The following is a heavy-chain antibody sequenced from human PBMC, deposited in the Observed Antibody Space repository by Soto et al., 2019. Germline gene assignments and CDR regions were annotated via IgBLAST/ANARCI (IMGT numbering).Heavy chain of an antibody. CDR1: GYSFTSYW. D-gene: IGHD2-2*01. V-gene: IGHV5-51*01. CDR3: ARHVGSVVVVPENWFDP. CDR2: IYPGDSDT. J-gene: IGHJ5*02. Sequence: GESLKISCKGSGYSFTSYWIGWVRQMPGKGLEWMGIIYPGDSDTRYSPSFQGQVTISADKSISTAYLQWSSLKASDTAMYYCARHVGSVVVVPENWFDPWGQGTLVTVSS.